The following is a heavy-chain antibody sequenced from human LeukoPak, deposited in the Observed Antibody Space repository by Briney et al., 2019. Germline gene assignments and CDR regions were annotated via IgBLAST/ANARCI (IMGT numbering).Heavy chain of an antibody. J-gene: IGHJ6*03. Sequence: ASVKVSCKASGYTFTGYYMHWVRQAPGQGLEWMGWINPNSGGTNSAQKFQGRVTMTRDTSISTAYMELSRLRSDDTAVYYCARGTYSESSVSYMDVWGKGTTVTVSS. V-gene: IGHV1-2*02. CDR1: GYTFTGYY. CDR2: INPNSGGT. CDR3: ARGTYSESSVSYMDV. D-gene: IGHD1-26*01.